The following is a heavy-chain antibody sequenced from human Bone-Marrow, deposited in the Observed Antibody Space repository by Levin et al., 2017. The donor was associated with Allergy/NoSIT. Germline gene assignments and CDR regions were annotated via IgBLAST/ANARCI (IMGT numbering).Heavy chain of an antibody. V-gene: IGHV3-30*04. CDR2: ISYDGSNK. J-gene: IGHJ5*02. CDR3: ARGKGCSSTSCPRGWFDP. D-gene: IGHD2-2*01. CDR1: GFTFSSYA. Sequence: LSLTCAASGFTFSSYAMHWVRQAPGKGLEWVAVISYDGSNKYYADSVKGRFTISRDNSKNTLYLQMNSLRAEDTAVYYCARGKGCSSTSCPRGWFDPWGQGTLVTVSS.